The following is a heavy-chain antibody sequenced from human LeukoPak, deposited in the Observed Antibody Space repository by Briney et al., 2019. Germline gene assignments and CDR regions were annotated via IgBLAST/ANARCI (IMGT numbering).Heavy chain of an antibody. V-gene: IGHV4-59*01. J-gene: IGHJ4*02. CDR1: GGSISSYY. Sequence: SETLSLTCTVSGGSISSYYWSWIRQPPGKGLEWIGYIYYSGSTNYNPSLKGRVTISVDTSKNQFSLKLSSVTAADTAVYYCARMGNPTGITIFGVVIAYFDYWGQGTLVTVSS. CDR2: IYYSGST. CDR3: ARMGNPTGITIFGVVIAYFDY. D-gene: IGHD3-3*01.